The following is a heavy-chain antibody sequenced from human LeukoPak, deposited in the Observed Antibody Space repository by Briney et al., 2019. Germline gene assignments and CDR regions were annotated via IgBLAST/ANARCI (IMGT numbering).Heavy chain of an antibody. CDR2: ISSSSAI. CDR1: GFTFSRFG. Sequence: GGSLRLSCAASGFTFSRFGMNWVRQAPGKGLEWISCISSSSAIYYADSVKGRFTISRDNAKNSLYLQMSSLRDEDTAVYYCAQKGGTDHWGQGTLVTVSS. J-gene: IGHJ4*02. D-gene: IGHD2-15*01. CDR3: AQKGGTDH. V-gene: IGHV3-48*02.